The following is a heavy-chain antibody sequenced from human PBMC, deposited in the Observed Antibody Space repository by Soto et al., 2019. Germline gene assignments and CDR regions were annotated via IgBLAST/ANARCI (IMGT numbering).Heavy chain of an antibody. Sequence: SVKGSCNASGSTFSSYAISWVRQAPGQGLEWMGGIIPIFGTANYAQKFQGRVTITADKSTSTAYMELSSLRSEDTAVYYCARGLRTTGTTFRNFDAFDIWGQGTMGTVSS. CDR1: GSTFSSYA. D-gene: IGHD1-1*01. J-gene: IGHJ3*02. CDR3: ARGLRTTGTTFRNFDAFDI. CDR2: IIPIFGTA. V-gene: IGHV1-69*06.